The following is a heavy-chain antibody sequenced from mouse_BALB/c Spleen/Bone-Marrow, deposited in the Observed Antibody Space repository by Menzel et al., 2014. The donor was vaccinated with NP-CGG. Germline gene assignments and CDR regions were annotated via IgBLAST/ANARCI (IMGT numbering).Heavy chain of an antibody. Sequence: VQLKESGAELVKPGASVKLSCTASGFNVKDTYMHWVKQRPEQGLEWIGRIDPVNGNTKYDPKFQGKATITADTSSNTAYLQLSSLTSEDTAVYYCASYRYAWYFDVWGAGTTVTVSS. CDR3: ASYRYAWYFDV. V-gene: IGHV14-3*02. CDR1: GFNVKDTY. CDR2: IDPVNGNT. J-gene: IGHJ1*01. D-gene: IGHD2-14*01.